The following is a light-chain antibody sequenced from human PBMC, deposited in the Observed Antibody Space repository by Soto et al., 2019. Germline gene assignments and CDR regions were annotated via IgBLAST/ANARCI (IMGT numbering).Light chain of an antibody. Sequence: QSALTQPASVSGSPGPSITLSCTGSSSDVGGYNYVSWYQQHPGKAPKLMIYDVSNRPSGVSNRFSGSKSGNTASLTSTGLQAEDEADYYCSSYTSSSTLYVFGTGTKVTVL. CDR3: SSYTSSSTLYV. V-gene: IGLV2-14*01. CDR1: SSDVGGYNY. CDR2: DVS. J-gene: IGLJ1*01.